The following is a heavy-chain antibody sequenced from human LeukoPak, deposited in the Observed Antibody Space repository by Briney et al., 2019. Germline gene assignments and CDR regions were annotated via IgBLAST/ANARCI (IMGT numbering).Heavy chain of an antibody. CDR2: ISSSSSTI. D-gene: IGHD3-22*01. Sequence: GGSLRLSCAASGFTFSTYSMNWVRQAPGKGLEWVSYISSSSSTIYYADSVKGRFTISRDNAKNSLYLQMNSLRAEDSAVYYCARGSTYYDSSGQVPFDYWGQGTLVTVFS. CDR1: GFTFSTYS. CDR3: ARGSTYYDSSGQVPFDY. J-gene: IGHJ4*02. V-gene: IGHV3-48*01.